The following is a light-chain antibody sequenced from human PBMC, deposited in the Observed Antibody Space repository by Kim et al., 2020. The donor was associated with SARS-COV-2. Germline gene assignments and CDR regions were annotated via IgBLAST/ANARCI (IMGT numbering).Light chain of an antibody. CDR2: ADT. Sequence: QGVTSSCTGSSSNIGAGYDVHWYQQLPGRAPKLLIFADTRRPSGVPDRLSGSKSGTSASLAITGLQAEDEADYYCQSYDSRLSGWVFGGGTQLTVL. CDR3: QSYDSRLSGWV. CDR1: SSNIGAGYD. J-gene: IGLJ3*02. V-gene: IGLV1-40*01.